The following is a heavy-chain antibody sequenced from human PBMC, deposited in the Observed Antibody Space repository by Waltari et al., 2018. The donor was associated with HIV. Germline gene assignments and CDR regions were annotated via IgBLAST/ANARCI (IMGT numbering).Heavy chain of an antibody. CDR2: ISGSGGST. CDR1: GFTFSSYA. CDR3: AKARGSRGYYYGMDV. D-gene: IGHD3-10*01. V-gene: IGHV3-23*01. J-gene: IGHJ6*02. Sequence: EVQLLESGGGLVQPGGSLRLSCADSGFTFSSYALTWVRQAPGKGLEGVSAISGSGGSTYYADSVKGRFTISRDNSKNTLYLQMNSLRAEDTAVYYCAKARGSRGYYYGMDVWGQGTTVTVSS.